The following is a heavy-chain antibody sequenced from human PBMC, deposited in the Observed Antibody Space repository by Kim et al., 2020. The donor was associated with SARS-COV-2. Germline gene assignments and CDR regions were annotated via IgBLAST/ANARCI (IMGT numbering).Heavy chain of an antibody. J-gene: IGHJ4*02. D-gene: IGHD3-3*01. CDR3: ASSLYDFWSGNDY. V-gene: IGHV4-39*01. Sequence: YHPSLKSRVTISVDASKNQFSLKLSSVTAADTAVYYCASSLYDFWSGNDYWGQGTLVTVSS.